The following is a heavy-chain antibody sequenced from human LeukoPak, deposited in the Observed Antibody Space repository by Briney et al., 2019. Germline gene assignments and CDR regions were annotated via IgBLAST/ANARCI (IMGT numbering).Heavy chain of an antibody. CDR3: ARGSGNNDY. Sequence: ASVKVSCKASGGTFSSYAISWVRQAPGQGLEWMGRIIPILGIANYAQKFQGRVTITADKSTSTAYMELSSLRSGDTAVYYCARGSGNNDYWGQGTLVTVSS. CDR1: GGTFSSYA. J-gene: IGHJ4*02. CDR2: IIPILGIA. D-gene: IGHD3-10*01. V-gene: IGHV1-69*04.